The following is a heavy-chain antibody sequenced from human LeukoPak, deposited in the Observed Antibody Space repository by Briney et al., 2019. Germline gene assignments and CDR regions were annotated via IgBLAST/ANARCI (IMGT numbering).Heavy chain of an antibody. V-gene: IGHV4-59*01. D-gene: IGHD4-11*01. J-gene: IGHJ5*02. CDR1: GGSISSYY. CDR2: IYYSGST. Sequence: SETLSLTCTVSGGSISSYYWSWIRLPPGKGLEWIGYIYYSGSTNYNPSLKSRVTISVDTSKNQFSLKLSSVTAADTAVYYCARYYYSNYPNWFDPWGQGTLVTVSS. CDR3: ARYYYSNYPNWFDP.